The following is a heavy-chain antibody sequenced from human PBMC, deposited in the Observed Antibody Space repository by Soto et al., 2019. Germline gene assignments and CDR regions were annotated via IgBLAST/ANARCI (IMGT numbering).Heavy chain of an antibody. D-gene: IGHD2-21*02. J-gene: IGHJ6*02. CDR1: GYTFTSYG. CDR3: ASSYCGGDCSVFYYYYGMDV. V-gene: IGHV1-18*01. Sequence: QVQLVQSGAEVKKPGASVKVSCKASGYTFTSYGISWVRQAPGQGLEWMGWISAYNGNTNYVQKLQGRVTMTTDTSTSTAYMELRSLRSDDTAVYYCASSYCGGDCSVFYYYYGMDVWGQGTTVTVSS. CDR2: ISAYNGNT.